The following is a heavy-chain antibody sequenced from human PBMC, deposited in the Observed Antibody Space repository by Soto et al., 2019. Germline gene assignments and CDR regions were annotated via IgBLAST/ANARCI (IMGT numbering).Heavy chain of an antibody. CDR2: IYSTGNT. CDR3: RRSSRYSTDV. J-gene: IGHJ6*02. D-gene: IGHD6-13*01. Sequence: SETLSLTCTVSGGSIRSSSYWGWIRQPPGKGLEWIGSIYSTGNTYYSPSLNSQVTISVDTSKNQFSLNVISVTAADTAVYYCRRSSRYSTDVWGQGTTVTVSS. CDR1: GGSIRSSSY. V-gene: IGHV4-39*01.